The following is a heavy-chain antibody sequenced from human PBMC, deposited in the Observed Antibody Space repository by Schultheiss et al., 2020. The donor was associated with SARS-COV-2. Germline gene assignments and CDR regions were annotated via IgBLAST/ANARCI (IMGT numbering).Heavy chain of an antibody. J-gene: IGHJ4*02. V-gene: IGHV4-59*08. Sequence: SETLSLTCTVSGDSIGSYYWTWIRQPPGKGLEWIGYIYYSGSTYYNPSLRSRVNMSVDTSENRFSLKLTSLTAADTAIYYCARGNDFVYFFDSWGQGTLVTVSS. CDR1: GDSIGSYY. D-gene: IGHD3-3*01. CDR2: IYYSGST. CDR3: ARGNDFVYFFDS.